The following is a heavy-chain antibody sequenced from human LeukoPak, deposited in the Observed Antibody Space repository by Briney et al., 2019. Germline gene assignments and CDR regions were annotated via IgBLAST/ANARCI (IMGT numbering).Heavy chain of an antibody. J-gene: IGHJ6*03. CDR2: IRYDGSNK. CDR3: AKGGANGWYFYYYYYMDV. Sequence: GGPLRLSCAASGFTFSSYGMHWVRQAPGKGLEWVAFIRYDGSNKYYADSVKGRFTISRDNSKNTLYLQMNSLRAEDTAVYYCAKGGANGWYFYYYYYMDVWGKGTTVTVSS. D-gene: IGHD6-19*01. CDR1: GFTFSSYG. V-gene: IGHV3-30*02.